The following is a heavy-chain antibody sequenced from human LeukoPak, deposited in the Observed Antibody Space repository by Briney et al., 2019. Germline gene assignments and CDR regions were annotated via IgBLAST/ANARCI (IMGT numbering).Heavy chain of an antibody. V-gene: IGHV3-23*01. CDR1: GFTFSSFS. J-gene: IGHJ4*02. CDR3: AVDYDLLTSYYTDLGY. CDR2: ISGSGGST. D-gene: IGHD3-9*01. Sequence: GGSLRPSCAASGFTFSSFSMTWVRQAPGKGLEWVSSISGSGGSTFYADSVKGRFTISRDNSKYTLFLQMNSLRAEDAAVYYCAVDYDLLTSYYTDLGYWGQGTLVTVSS.